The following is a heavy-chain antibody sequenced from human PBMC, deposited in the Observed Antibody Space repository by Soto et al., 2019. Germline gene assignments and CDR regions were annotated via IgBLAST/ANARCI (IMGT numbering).Heavy chain of an antibody. CDR1: GFTFSSYA. Sequence: EVQLSESGGGLVQPGGSLRLSCAASGFTFSSYAMSWVRQAPGKGLDWVSAISGSGETTYYADSVKGRFSISRDSSKNTLSLQMNGLRDADTGIYYCAKRRLPEQSRVLGNWCDSWGQGTLVTVSS. CDR2: ISGSGETT. V-gene: IGHV3-23*01. CDR3: AKRRLPEQSRVLGNWCDS. J-gene: IGHJ5*01. D-gene: IGHD6-19*01.